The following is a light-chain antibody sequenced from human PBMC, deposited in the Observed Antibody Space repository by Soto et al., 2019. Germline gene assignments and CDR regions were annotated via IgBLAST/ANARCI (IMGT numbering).Light chain of an antibody. CDR1: QSVSSSY. J-gene: IGKJ1*01. CDR3: QQYGSSPRT. Sequence: EIVLTQSPGTLSLSPGERATLSCRASQSVSSSYLAWYQQKPGQAPRLLIYVASSRATGIPDRFSGSGSGTDFTLNISRLEPEDFGVYYCQQYGSSPRTFGQGPKVAIK. V-gene: IGKV3-20*01. CDR2: VAS.